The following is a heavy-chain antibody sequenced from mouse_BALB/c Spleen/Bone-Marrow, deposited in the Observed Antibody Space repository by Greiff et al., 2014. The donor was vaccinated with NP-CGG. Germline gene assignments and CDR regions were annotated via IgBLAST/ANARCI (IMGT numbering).Heavy chain of an antibody. CDR3: ARGRDWEAWFAY. CDR1: GYAFSSSW. CDR2: IYPGDGDT. Sequence: QVQLQQSGPELVKPGASVKISCKASGYAFSSSWMNWVKQRPGQGLEWIGRIYPGDGDTNYNGKFKGKATLTADKSSSTAYMQLSSLTSVDSAVYFCARGRDWEAWFAYWGQGTLVTVSA. J-gene: IGHJ3*01. D-gene: IGHD4-1*01. V-gene: IGHV1-82*01.